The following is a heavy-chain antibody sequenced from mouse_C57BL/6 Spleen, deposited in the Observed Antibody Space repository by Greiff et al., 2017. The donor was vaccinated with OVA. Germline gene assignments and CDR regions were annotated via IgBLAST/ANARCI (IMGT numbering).Heavy chain of an antibody. Sequence: EVQRVESGPGLVKPSQSLSLTCSVTGYSITSGYYWNWIRQFPGNKLEWMGYISYDGSNNYNPSLKNRISITRDTSKNQFFLKLNSVTTEDTATYYCALPYDSNFDYWGQGTTLAVSS. CDR3: ALPYDSNFDY. CDR1: GYSITSGYY. J-gene: IGHJ2*01. D-gene: IGHD2-4*01. CDR2: ISYDGSN. V-gene: IGHV3-6*01.